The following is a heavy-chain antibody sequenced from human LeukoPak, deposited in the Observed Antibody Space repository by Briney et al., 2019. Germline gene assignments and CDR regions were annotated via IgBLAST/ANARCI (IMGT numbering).Heavy chain of an antibody. Sequence: SETLSLTCAVYGGSFSGYYWSWIRQPPGKGLEWIGEINHSGSTNYNPSLKSRVTISVDTSKNQFSLKLSSVTAADTAVYYCARVDWNRVFNWFDPWGQGTLVTVSS. CDR2: INHSGST. J-gene: IGHJ5*02. CDR1: GGSFSGYY. D-gene: IGHD1/OR15-1a*01. V-gene: IGHV4-34*01. CDR3: ARVDWNRVFNWFDP.